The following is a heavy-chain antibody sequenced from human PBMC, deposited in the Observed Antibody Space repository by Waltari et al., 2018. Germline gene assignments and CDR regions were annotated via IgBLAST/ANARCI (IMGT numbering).Heavy chain of an antibody. Sequence: QVQLQESGPGLVKPSETLSLTCTVSGYSISSGYYWGWIRQPPGKGLEWIGSIYHSGSTYYNPSLKSRVTISVDTSKNQFSLKLSSVTAADTAVYYCARGAAAGTPPGYWGQGTLVTVSS. V-gene: IGHV4-38-2*02. CDR3: ARGAAAGTPPGY. CDR1: GYSISSGYY. J-gene: IGHJ4*02. D-gene: IGHD6-13*01. CDR2: IYHSGST.